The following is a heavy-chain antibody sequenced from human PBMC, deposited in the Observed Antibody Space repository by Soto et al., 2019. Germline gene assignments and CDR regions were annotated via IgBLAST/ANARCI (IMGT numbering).Heavy chain of an antibody. D-gene: IGHD3-3*01. CDR2: IKKDGSEK. CDR1: GFTFSSEW. J-gene: IGHJ6*02. V-gene: IGHV3-7*01. Sequence: GGSLRLSCAASGFTFSSEWMSWVRQAPGKGLEWVANIKKDGSEKYYVDSVKGRFTISRDNAKNSLYLQMNSLRAEDTAVYYCARDRYSYYDFWSGSLPYYYYGMYVWGQGTTVTVSS. CDR3: ARDRYSYYDFWSGSLPYYYYGMYV.